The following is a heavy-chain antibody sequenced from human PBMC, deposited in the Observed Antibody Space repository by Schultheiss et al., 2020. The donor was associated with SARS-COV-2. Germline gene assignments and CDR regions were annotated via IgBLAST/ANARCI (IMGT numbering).Heavy chain of an antibody. CDR1: GFTFSSYS. CDR2: ISSSSSTI. CDR3: ARDPDIAAAGTGDY. D-gene: IGHD6-13*01. J-gene: IGHJ4*02. V-gene: IGHV3-48*01. Sequence: GESLKISCAASGFTFSSYSMNWVRQAPGKGLEWVSYISSSSSTIYYADSVKGRFTISRDNAKNSLYLQMNSLRAEDTAVYYCARDPDIAAAGTGDYWGQGTLVTVSS.